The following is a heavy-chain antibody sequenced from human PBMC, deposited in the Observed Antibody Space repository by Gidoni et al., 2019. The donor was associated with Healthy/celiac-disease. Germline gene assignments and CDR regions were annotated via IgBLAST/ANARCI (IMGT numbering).Heavy chain of an antibody. D-gene: IGHD6-6*01. Sequence: QVQLVQSGAEVKKPGASVKVSCKAAGGTFSSYAISWVRQAPGQGLEWMGGIIPIFGTANYAQQFQGSVTITAYDSTGTAYMELSSLRSEDMAVYYCARDRIAARPYYYYGMDVCGKGTTVTVSS. V-gene: IGHV1-69*01. CDR1: GGTFSSYA. CDR3: ARDRIAARPYYYYGMDV. CDR2: IIPIFGTA. J-gene: IGHJ6*04.